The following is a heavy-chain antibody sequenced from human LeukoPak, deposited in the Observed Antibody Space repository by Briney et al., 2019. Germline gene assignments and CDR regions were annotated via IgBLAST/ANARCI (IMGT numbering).Heavy chain of an antibody. CDR3: AKGVTVLLWRLQDAFDI. Sequence: PGGSLRLSCAASGFTFSNYEMNWVRLAPGKGLEWVAYIVGGADNKQYSDSVRGRFTISRDNAKNSLYLQMNSLRAEDTAVYYCAKGVTVLLWRLQDAFDIWGQGTMVTVSS. D-gene: IGHD2-21*01. CDR2: IVGGADNK. J-gene: IGHJ3*02. V-gene: IGHV3-48*03. CDR1: GFTFSNYE.